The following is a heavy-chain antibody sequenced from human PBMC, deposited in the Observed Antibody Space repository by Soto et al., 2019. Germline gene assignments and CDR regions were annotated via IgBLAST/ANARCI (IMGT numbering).Heavy chain of an antibody. CDR1: GYSFTNYW. CDR2: IYPGDSDT. D-gene: IGHD5-12*01. Sequence: PGESLKISCEGSGYSFTNYWIGWVRQMPGKGLEWMGIIYPGDSDTRYSPSFQGQVTISADKSISTAYLQWSSLKASDTAMYYCARLGEGYAFYYYYAMDVWGQGTTVTVSS. J-gene: IGHJ6*02. V-gene: IGHV5-51*01. CDR3: ARLGEGYAFYYYYAMDV.